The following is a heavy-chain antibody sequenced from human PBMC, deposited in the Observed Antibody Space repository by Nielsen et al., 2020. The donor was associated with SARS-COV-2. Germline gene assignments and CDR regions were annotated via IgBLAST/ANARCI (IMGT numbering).Heavy chain of an antibody. CDR2: ISYDGSNK. D-gene: IGHD6-6*01. CDR3: ASGPYGSSSLLYFDY. Sequence: GGSLRLSCAASGFTFSSYAMHWVRQAPGKGLEWVAVISYDGSNKYYADSVKGRFTISRDNSKNTLYLQMNSLRAEDTAVYYCASGPYGSSSLLYFDYWGQGTLVTVSS. J-gene: IGHJ4*02. V-gene: IGHV3-30*04. CDR1: GFTFSSYA.